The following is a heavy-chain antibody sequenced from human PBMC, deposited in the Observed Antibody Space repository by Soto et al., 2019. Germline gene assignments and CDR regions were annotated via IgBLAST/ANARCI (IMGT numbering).Heavy chain of an antibody. CDR3: AKDRGDTAHGAFDY. D-gene: IGHD5-18*01. CDR1: GFTFSSYA. J-gene: IGHJ4*02. V-gene: IGHV3-30-3*01. CDR2: ISYDGSNK. Sequence: GGSLRLSCAASGFTFSSYAMHWVRQAPGKGLEWVAVISYDGSNKYYADSVKGRFTISRDNSKNTLYLQMNSLRAEGTAVYYCAKDRGDTAHGAFDYWGQGTLVTVSS.